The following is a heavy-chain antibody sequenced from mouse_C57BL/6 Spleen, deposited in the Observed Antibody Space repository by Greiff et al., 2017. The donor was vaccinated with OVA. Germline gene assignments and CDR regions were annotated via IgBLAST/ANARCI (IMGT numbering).Heavy chain of an antibody. D-gene: IGHD2-4*01. V-gene: IGHV1-5*01. Sequence: VQLQQSGTVLARPGASVKMSCKTSGYTFTSYWMHWVKQRPGQGLEWIGAIYPGNSDTSYNQKFKGKAKLTAVTSASTAYMELSSLTNEDSAVYYCTGYDYDEGAWFAYWGQGTLVTVSA. CDR2: IYPGNSDT. J-gene: IGHJ3*01. CDR1: GYTFTSYW. CDR3: TGYDYDEGAWFAY.